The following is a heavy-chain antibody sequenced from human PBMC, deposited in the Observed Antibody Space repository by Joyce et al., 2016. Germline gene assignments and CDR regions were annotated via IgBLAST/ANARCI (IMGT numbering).Heavy chain of an antibody. Sequence: QVQLVESGGGVVQPGRSRRFSCAASGFTFSGYALHWVRQPPGKGLEWVATISYKSTNKFDADSVKGRFTVSRDNSKNTLFLQMNSLRVDDTAIYYCARVASFYAMDVWGQGTTVTVSS. V-gene: IGHV3-30*04. CDR2: ISYKSTNK. J-gene: IGHJ6*02. CDR3: ARVASFYAMDV. CDR1: GFTFSGYA.